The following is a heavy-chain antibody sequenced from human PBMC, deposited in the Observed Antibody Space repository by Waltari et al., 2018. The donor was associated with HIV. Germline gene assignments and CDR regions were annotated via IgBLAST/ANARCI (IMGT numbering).Heavy chain of an antibody. Sequence: EVQLVESGGGLVQPGGSLRLSCAASGFTFTNYAMNWVRQAPGKGLEWCSCIRGIGGSTYYADSVKGRFTISRDNSKNTLYLQMNSLRAEDTAVYYCAKDDSTGSSGYYPFHYWGQGTLITVSS. CDR2: IRGIGGST. CDR3: AKDDSTGSSGYYPFHY. CDR1: GFTFTNYA. V-gene: IGHV3-23*04. D-gene: IGHD3-22*01. J-gene: IGHJ4*02.